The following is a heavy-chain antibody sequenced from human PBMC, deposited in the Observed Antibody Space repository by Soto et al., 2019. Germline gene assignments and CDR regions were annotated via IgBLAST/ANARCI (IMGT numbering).Heavy chain of an antibody. D-gene: IGHD5-12*01. Sequence: EVQLVESGGGLVQPGGSLRLSCAASGFTFSSYSMNWVRQAPGKGLEWVSYISSSSSTIYYADSVKGRFTISRDNAKNSLYLQMNSLRAEDTAVYYCARADLSYDPASVDYWGQGTLVTVSS. CDR1: GFTFSSYS. V-gene: IGHV3-48*01. CDR2: ISSSSSTI. CDR3: ARADLSYDPASVDY. J-gene: IGHJ4*02.